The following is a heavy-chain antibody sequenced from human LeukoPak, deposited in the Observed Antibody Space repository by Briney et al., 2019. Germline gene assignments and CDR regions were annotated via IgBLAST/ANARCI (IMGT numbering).Heavy chain of an antibody. J-gene: IGHJ5*02. V-gene: IGHV3-7*01. CDR1: GFKFSSYS. CDR3: ARARPYGPFDP. CDR2: IKQDGSEK. Sequence: GGSLRLSCAASGFKFSSYSMNWVRQAPGKGLEWVANIKQDGSEKYYVDSVKGRFTISRDNAKNSLYLQMNSLRAEDTAVYYCARARPYGPFDPWGQGTLVTVSS. D-gene: IGHD2-8*01.